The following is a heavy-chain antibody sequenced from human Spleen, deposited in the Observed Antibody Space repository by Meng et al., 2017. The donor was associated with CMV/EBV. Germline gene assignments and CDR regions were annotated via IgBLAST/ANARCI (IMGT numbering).Heavy chain of an antibody. Sequence: QVQLQQGGAGLLKPSETLSLTCAVYGGSFSGYYWSWIRQPPGKGLEWIGEINHSGSTNYNPSLKSRVTISVDTSKNQFSLKLSSVTAADTAVYYCARGVEMATIFYWGQGTLVTVSS. CDR2: INHSGST. CDR3: ARGVEMATIFY. V-gene: IGHV4-34*01. D-gene: IGHD5-24*01. J-gene: IGHJ4*02. CDR1: GGSFSGYY.